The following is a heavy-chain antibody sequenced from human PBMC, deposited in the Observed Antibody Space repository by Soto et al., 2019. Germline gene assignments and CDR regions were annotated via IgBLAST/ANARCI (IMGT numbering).Heavy chain of an antibody. Sequence: GGSLRLSCAASGFTFSSYAMSWVRQAPGKGLEWVSAISGSGGSTYYADSVKGRFTISRDNSKNTLYLQMNSLRAEDTAVYYCAKGGVVVTAIGDAFDIWGQGTMVTVSS. CDR1: GFTFSSYA. D-gene: IGHD2-21*02. CDR3: AKGGVVVTAIGDAFDI. CDR2: ISGSGGST. V-gene: IGHV3-23*01. J-gene: IGHJ3*02.